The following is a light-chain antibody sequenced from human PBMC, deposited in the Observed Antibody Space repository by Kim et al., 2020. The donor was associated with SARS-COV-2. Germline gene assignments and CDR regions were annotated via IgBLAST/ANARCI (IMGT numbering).Light chain of an antibody. CDR3: NSRDNNDNVL. J-gene: IGLJ2*01. CDR1: SLRPYY. V-gene: IGLV3-19*01. CDR2: GKN. Sequence: ALGQTVRITCQGDSLRPYYTTWFQQKPGQAPIVVFYGKNNRPSGIPDRFSGSSSGNTASLTITATQAGDEADYYCNSRDNNDNVLFGGGTRLTVL.